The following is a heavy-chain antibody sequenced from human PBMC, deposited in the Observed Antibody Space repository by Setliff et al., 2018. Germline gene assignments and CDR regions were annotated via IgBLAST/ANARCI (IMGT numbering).Heavy chain of an antibody. CDR2: IIPIFGTA. V-gene: IGHV1-69*13. J-gene: IGHJ4*02. Sequence: VKVSCKASGGTFSSYAISWVRQAPGQGLEWMGGIIPIFGTANYAQKFQGRVTITADESTSTAYMELSSLRSEDTAVYYCAREYYYARSRNFGYWGQGTLVTVSS. CDR3: AREYYYARSRNFGY. CDR1: GGTFSSYA. D-gene: IGHD3-22*01.